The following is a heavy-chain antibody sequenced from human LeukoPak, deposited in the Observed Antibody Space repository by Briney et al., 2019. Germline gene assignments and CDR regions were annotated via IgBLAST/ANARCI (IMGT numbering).Heavy chain of an antibody. Sequence: GGSLRLSCAASGFTFSDYYMSWVRQAPGKGLEWVAVIWYDGSNKYYADSVKGRFTISRDNSKNTLYLQMNSLRAEDTAVYYCAKDYYDSSGYFDYWGQGTLVTVSS. CDR3: AKDYYDSSGYFDY. J-gene: IGHJ4*02. D-gene: IGHD3-22*01. CDR2: IWYDGSNK. CDR1: GFTFSDYY. V-gene: IGHV3-33*06.